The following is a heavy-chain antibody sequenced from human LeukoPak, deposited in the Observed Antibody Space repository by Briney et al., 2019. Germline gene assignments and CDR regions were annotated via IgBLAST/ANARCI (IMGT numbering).Heavy chain of an antibody. J-gene: IGHJ5*02. CDR2: IYDSGGTYS. Sequence: SETLSLTCTVSGGSVSTYYWSRIRLPPGKGLEWIGYIYDSGGTYSYYNPSLKSRVTLSLDTSKNQFSLKLNSVTAADTAVYYCATSVPDYGDYARFDPWGQGTLVTVSS. D-gene: IGHD4-17*01. V-gene: IGHV4-59*02. CDR1: GGSVSTYY. CDR3: ATSVPDYGDYARFDP.